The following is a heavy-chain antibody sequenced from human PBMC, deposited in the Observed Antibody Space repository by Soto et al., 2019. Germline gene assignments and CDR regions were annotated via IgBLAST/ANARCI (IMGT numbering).Heavy chain of an antibody. CDR1: GDSISSSYY. CDR3: ARLPVVVIALGYFDP. CDR2: VYYTGFT. Sequence: QLQLQESGPGLVKPSETLSLTCTVSGDSISSSYYWGWVRQPPGKGLECIGAVYYTGFTYCTPSLKSRLTISLDTSKNQFSLRLSSVTAADTAIYYCARLPVVVIALGYFDPWGPGTLVTVSS. D-gene: IGHD2-21*01. J-gene: IGHJ5*02. V-gene: IGHV4-39*01.